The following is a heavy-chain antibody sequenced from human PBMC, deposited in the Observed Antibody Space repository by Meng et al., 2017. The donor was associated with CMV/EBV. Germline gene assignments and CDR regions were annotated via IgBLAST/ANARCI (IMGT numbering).Heavy chain of an antibody. CDR2: MNPNSGNT. CDR3: ARGRGRFWSGELDY. CDR1: GYTFTGYD. Sequence: ASVKVSCKASGYTFTGYDINWVRQATRQGLEWMGWMNPNSGNTGYAQKFQGRVTMTRNTSITTAYMELSSLRSEDTAVYYCARGRGRFWSGELDYWGQGTLVTVSS. J-gene: IGHJ4*02. V-gene: IGHV1-8*01. D-gene: IGHD3-3*01.